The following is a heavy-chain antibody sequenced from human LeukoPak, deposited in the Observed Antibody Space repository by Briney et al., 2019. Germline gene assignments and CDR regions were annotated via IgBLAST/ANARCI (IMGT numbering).Heavy chain of an antibody. CDR2: ISSGSTTI. Sequence: GPLRLSCATSGFTLSSYSMNWVRRAPGKGLEWVSYISSGSTTIYYADSVKGRFTVSRDNAKNSLYLQMNSLRAEDTAVYYCARDVEQWLVRVYYFDYWGQGTLVTVSS. J-gene: IGHJ4*02. D-gene: IGHD6-19*01. CDR1: GFTLSSYS. V-gene: IGHV3-48*01. CDR3: ARDVEQWLVRVYYFDY.